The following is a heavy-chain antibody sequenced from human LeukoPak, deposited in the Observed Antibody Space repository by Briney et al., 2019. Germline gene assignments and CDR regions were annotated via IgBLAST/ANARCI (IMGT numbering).Heavy chain of an antibody. D-gene: IGHD4-17*01. V-gene: IGHV1-3*01. Sequence: ASVKVSCKASGYTFTSYAMHWVRQAPGQRLEWMGWINAGNGNTKYSQKFQGRVTITRDTSASTAYMEVSSLRSEDTAVYYCARRGFTTLTPYYYGMDVWGQGTTVTVSS. CDR1: GYTFTSYA. CDR2: INAGNGNT. CDR3: ARRGFTTLTPYYYGMDV. J-gene: IGHJ6*02.